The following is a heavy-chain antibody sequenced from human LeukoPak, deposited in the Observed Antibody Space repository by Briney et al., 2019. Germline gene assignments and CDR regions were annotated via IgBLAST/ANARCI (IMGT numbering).Heavy chain of an antibody. Sequence: PSETLSLTCTVSGGSISSSSYYWGWIRQPPGKGLEWIGEINHSGSTNYNPSLKSRVTISVDTSKNQFSLKLSSVTAADTAVYYCARGRAVDTAMGKGAAFDYWGQGTLVTVSS. CDR3: ARGRAVDTAMGKGAAFDY. CDR1: GGSISSSSYY. V-gene: IGHV4-39*07. CDR2: INHSGST. J-gene: IGHJ4*02. D-gene: IGHD5-18*01.